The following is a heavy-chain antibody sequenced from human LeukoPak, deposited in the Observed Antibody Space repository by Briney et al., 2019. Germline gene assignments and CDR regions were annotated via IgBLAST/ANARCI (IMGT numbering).Heavy chain of an antibody. J-gene: IGHJ4*02. V-gene: IGHV4-34*01. Sequence: SETPSLTCAVYGGSFSGYYWSWIRQPPGKGLEWIGEINHSGSTNYNPSLKSRVTISVDTSKNQFSLKLSSVTAADTAVYYCARGKMATIINRIYYFDYWGQGTLVTVSS. CDR1: GGSFSGYY. CDR3: ARGKMATIINRIYYFDY. CDR2: INHSGST. D-gene: IGHD5-24*01.